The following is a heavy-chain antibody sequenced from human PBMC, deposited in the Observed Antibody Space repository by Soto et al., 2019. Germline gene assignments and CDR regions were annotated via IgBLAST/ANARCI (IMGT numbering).Heavy chain of an antibody. CDR2: IKSKTDGGTT. Sequence: GGSLRLSCAASGFTFSNAWMNWVRQAPGKGLEWVGRIKSKTDGGTTDYAAPVKGRFTISRDDSKNTLYLQMNSLKTEDTAVYYCTTDPGLPYYYDSSGYYYPLDYSGQGTLVTVSS. D-gene: IGHD3-22*01. V-gene: IGHV3-15*07. J-gene: IGHJ4*02. CDR1: GFTFSNAW. CDR3: TTDPGLPYYYDSSGYYYPLDY.